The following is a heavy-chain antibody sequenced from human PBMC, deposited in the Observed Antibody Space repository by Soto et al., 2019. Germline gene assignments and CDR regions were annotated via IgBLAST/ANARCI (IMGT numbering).Heavy chain of an antibody. CDR2: IIPIFGTA. J-gene: IGHJ4*02. Sequence: SGKVSCKASGGTFSSYAVSWVRQAPGQGLEWMGGIIPIFGTANYAQKFQGRVTITADKSTSTAYMELSSLRSEDTAVYYCASGVDATRSFDYWGEGTLVPVSP. CDR3: ASGVDATRSFDY. CDR1: GGTFSSYA. D-gene: IGHD2-15*01. V-gene: IGHV1-69*06.